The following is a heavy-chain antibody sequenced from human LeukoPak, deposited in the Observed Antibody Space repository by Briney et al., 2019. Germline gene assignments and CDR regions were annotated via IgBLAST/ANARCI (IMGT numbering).Heavy chain of an antibody. D-gene: IGHD6-13*01. J-gene: IGHJ4*02. V-gene: IGHV3-23*01. Sequence: PGASLRLSCAASGFSRTTYSINWVRQAPGKGLEWVSAVSDIGLTYYAESVRGRFSVSRDVSTNTAYLQMSGLRVEDTAVYFCAKKKEEPGILGNYFDYWGQGTLVTVSS. CDR3: AKKKEEPGILGNYFDY. CDR1: GFSRTTYS. CDR2: VSDIGLT.